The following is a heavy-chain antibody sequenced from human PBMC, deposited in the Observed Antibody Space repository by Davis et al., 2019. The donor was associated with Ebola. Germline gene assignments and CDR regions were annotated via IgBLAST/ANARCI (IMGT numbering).Heavy chain of an antibody. J-gene: IGHJ4*02. Sequence: SETLSLTCAVYGGSFSGYYWSWIRQPPGKGLEWIGEINHSGSTNYNPSLKSRVTISVDTSKNQFSLKLSSVTAEDTAVYYCARGAAAGTIALSYWGQGTLVTVSS. CDR2: INHSGST. V-gene: IGHV4-34*01. CDR3: ARGAAAGTIALSY. D-gene: IGHD6-13*01. CDR1: GGSFSGYY.